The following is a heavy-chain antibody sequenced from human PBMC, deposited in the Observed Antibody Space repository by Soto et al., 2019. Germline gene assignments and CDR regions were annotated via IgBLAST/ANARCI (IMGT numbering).Heavy chain of an antibody. CDR3: AISRLRQLAPDY. CDR1: GGSISSYY. J-gene: IGHJ4*02. V-gene: IGHV4-59*01. Sequence: SETLSLTCTVSGGSISSYYWSWIRQASGRGLEWIGFIYFSGCTNYNPSLMSRVTISVDSSKNHFFLKLCSVTAADTAVYYFAISRLRQLAPDYWGQGTHITGSS. D-gene: IGHD6-6*01. CDR2: IYFSGCT.